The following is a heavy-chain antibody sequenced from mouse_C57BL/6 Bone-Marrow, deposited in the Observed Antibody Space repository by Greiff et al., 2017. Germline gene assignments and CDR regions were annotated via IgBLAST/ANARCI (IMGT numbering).Heavy chain of an antibody. CDR1: GYTFTSYG. J-gene: IGHJ2*01. D-gene: IGHD1-1*01. V-gene: IGHV1-81*01. Sequence: VQRVESGAELARPGASVKLSCKASGYTFTSYGISWVKQRTGQGLEWIGEIYPRSGNTYYNEKFKGKATLTADKSSSTAYMELRSLTSEDSAVYFCAAYYYGSSSPFVWWGQGTTLTVSS. CDR3: AAYYYGSSSPFVW. CDR2: IYPRSGNT.